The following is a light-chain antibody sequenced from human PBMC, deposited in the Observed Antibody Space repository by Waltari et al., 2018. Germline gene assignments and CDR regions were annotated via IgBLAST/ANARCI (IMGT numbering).Light chain of an antibody. CDR3: QQLNSYPLS. V-gene: IGKV1-9*01. CDR2: AAS. CDR1: HVISSY. Sequence: IQLTQSPSSLSPSVGDRVTITCRASHVISSYLAWYQLKPGKDPELLFYAASTLQSGVPSRFSGSGSETDFTLTISSLQPDDFATYYCQQLNSYPLSFGPGTKVDVK. J-gene: IGKJ3*01.